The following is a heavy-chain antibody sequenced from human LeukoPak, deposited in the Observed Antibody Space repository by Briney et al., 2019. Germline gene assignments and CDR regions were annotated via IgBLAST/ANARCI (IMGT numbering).Heavy chain of an antibody. D-gene: IGHD3-3*01. Sequence: SETLSLTCTVSGGSISDYYWNWIRQPPGKGLEWIGYIYYSGSTTYNPSLKSRVTMSVDTAKNQFSLKLRSVTAADTAVYYCARGDFCSKSNCYLRPMDVWGKGTTVTVSS. V-gene: IGHV4-59*01. CDR1: GGSISDYY. CDR2: IYYSGST. CDR3: ARGDFCSKSNCYLRPMDV. J-gene: IGHJ6*03.